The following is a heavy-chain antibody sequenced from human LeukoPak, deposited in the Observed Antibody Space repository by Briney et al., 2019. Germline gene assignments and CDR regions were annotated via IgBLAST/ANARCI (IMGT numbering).Heavy chain of an antibody. CDR2: ISGSATAT. J-gene: IGHJ5*02. V-gene: IGHV3-23*01. D-gene: IGHD2-15*01. CDR3: AKEASAGYPNWFAP. Sequence: SGGSLRLSCAASGFSFSDFWMTWVRQAPGKGLEWVSAISGSATATIYADSVKGRFTISRDNSKSALYLQMNSLRVEDTAMYYCAKEASAGYPNWFAPWGRGTLVTVSS. CDR1: GFSFSDFW.